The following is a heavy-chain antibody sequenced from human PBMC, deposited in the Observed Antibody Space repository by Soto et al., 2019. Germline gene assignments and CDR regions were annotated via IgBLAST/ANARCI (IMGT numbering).Heavy chain of an antibody. V-gene: IGHV1-58*02. CDR1: GFTFTSSA. CDR3: GVTSSAGVVVAPFDY. D-gene: IGHD2-15*01. CDR2: IVVGSGNT. J-gene: IGHJ4*02. Sequence: QMQLVQSGPEVKKPGTSVKVSCKASGFTFTSSAMQWVRQARGQRLEWIGWIVVGSGNTNYAQKFQERVTITRDMSTSTAYMELSSLRSEDTAVYYCGVTSSAGVVVAPFDYWGQGTLVTVSS.